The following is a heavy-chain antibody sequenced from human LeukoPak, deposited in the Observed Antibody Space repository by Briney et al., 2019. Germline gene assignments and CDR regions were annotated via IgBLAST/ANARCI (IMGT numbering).Heavy chain of an antibody. V-gene: IGHV3-48*04. CDR3: AREAEDSGAFDI. CDR2: ISSSSSTI. D-gene: IGHD1-26*01. CDR1: GFTFSSYS. J-gene: IGHJ3*02. Sequence: GGSLRLSCAASGFTFSSYSMNWVRQAPEKGLEWVSYISSSSSTIYYADSVKGRFTISRDNAKNSLYLQMNSLRAEDTAVYYCAREAEDSGAFDIWGQGTMVTVSS.